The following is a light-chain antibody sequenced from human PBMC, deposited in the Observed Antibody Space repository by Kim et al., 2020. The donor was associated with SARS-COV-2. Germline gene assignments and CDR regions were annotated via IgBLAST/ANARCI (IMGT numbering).Light chain of an antibody. Sequence: ALGQTVRIKCQGDSLTTYYASWYQQKPGQAPVLVMYGKNNRPLGSPDRFSGSSSGNTASLNITGAQAEDEGDYYCNSRDSSGNHLVFGGGTQLTVL. CDR1: SLTTYY. CDR2: GKN. CDR3: NSRDSSGNHLV. V-gene: IGLV3-19*01. J-gene: IGLJ3*02.